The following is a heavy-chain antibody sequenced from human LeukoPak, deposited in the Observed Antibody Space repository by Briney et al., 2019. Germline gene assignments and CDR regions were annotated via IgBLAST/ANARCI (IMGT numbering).Heavy chain of an antibody. V-gene: IGHV3-33*01. D-gene: IGHD1-26*01. CDR2: IWYDGSNK. J-gene: IGHJ5*02. Sequence: PGGSLRLSCAASGFTFSSNGMCWVRQAPGKGLEWAAVIWYDGSNKYYADSVKGRFTISRDNSKNTLYLEMNSLRGEDTAVYYCARSVGATTDWFDPWGQGTQVIVSS. CDR3: ARSVGATTDWFDP. CDR1: GFTFSSNG.